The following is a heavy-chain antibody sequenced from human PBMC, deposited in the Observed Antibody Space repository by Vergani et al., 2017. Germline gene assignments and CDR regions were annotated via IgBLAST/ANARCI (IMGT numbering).Heavy chain of an antibody. CDR1: VMKLNKYA. Sequence: EVQLVESGGGLGQPGGSLSLSCVVSVMKLNKYAMSFFRPAPGKGLQWFSSISSGGSTYYADSVKGRFTISRDNSNNTVSFHMNSLRDDDTAVYYCAQDRAELYFDISTYYTNWGRGSLVIVSS. CDR3: AQDRAELYFDISTYYTN. V-gene: IGHV3-23*04. J-gene: IGHJ4*02. CDR2: ISSGGST. D-gene: IGHD3-3*01.